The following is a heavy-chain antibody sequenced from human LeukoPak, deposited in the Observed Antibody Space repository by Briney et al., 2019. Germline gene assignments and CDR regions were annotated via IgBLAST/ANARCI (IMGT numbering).Heavy chain of an antibody. J-gene: IGHJ3*02. CDR1: GGSISSSSYF. D-gene: IGHD4-17*01. V-gene: IGHV4-39*02. CDR2: IHYSGTT. Sequence: SETLSLTCTVSGGSISSSSYFWGWIRQPPGKGLEWIGSIHYSGTTYYNPSLKSRVTISVDTSKNQVSLKLSSVTAADTAVYYCAREATVTTKPRLVPYAFDIWGQGTMVTVSS. CDR3: AREATVTTKPRLVPYAFDI.